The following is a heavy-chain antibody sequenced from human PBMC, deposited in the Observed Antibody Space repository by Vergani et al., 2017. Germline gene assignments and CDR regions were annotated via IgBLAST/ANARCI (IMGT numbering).Heavy chain of an antibody. J-gene: IGHJ4*02. D-gene: IGHD4-17*01. Sequence: QVQLQESGPGLVKPSQTLSLTCTVSGVSISSVGYYWSWIRQHPGKGLGWIGYIYYSGSTYYNPSLKSRVTISVDTSKNQFSLKLSSVTAADTAVYYCARAELADGDYGDYLGTSFDYWGQGTLVTVSS. CDR2: IYYSGST. CDR3: ARAELADGDYGDYLGTSFDY. CDR1: GVSISSVGYY. V-gene: IGHV4-31*03.